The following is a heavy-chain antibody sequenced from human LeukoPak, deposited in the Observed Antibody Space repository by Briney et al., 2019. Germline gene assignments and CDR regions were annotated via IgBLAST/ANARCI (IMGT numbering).Heavy chain of an antibody. D-gene: IGHD3-22*01. CDR3: ATDRYYYDSSGYLALDY. V-gene: IGHV1-24*01. CDR2: FDPEDGET. Sequence: GASVTVSCEVSGYTLTELSMHWVRQAPGKGLEWMGGFDPEDGETIYAQKFQGRVTMTEDTSTDTAYMELSSLRSEDTAVYYCATDRYYYDSSGYLALDYWGQGTLVTVSS. CDR1: GYTLTELS. J-gene: IGHJ4*02.